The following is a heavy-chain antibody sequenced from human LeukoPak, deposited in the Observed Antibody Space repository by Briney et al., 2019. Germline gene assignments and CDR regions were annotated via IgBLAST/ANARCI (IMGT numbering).Heavy chain of an antibody. CDR3: AREATAFDS. CDR1: RITCSSCE. J-gene: IGHJ4*02. V-gene: IGHV3-48*03. Sequence: GGSLRLSCAASRITCSSCEISWERQAPGKGLEWVSYISDSGTTIYYADSVKGRFTISRDNAKNSVYLQMNRLRAEDTAVYYCAREATAFDSWGQGTLVTVSS. CDR2: ISDSGTTI.